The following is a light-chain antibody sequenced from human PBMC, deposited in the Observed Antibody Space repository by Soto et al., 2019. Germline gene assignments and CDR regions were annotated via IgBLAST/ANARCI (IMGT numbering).Light chain of an antibody. CDR1: QSISSW. Sequence: DIQMTQSPSTLSASVGDRVTITCRASQSISSWLAWYQQKPGKAPKLLSYDASSLESGVPSRFSGSGSGTEFTLTISSLQPDDFATYYCQQYNSYPITFGPGTKVDIK. V-gene: IGKV1-5*01. J-gene: IGKJ3*01. CDR2: DAS. CDR3: QQYNSYPIT.